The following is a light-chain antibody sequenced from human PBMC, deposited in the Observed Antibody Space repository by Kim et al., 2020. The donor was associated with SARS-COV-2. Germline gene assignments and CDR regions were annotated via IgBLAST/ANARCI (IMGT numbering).Light chain of an antibody. Sequence: PGGTGTLTFASSPGDRTSGQLPFWFQQKPGQAPTTLIYDVSNKHSWTPARFSGSLLGGKAALTLSGAQPEDEAEYYCLLYFSGPRVFGGGTQLTVL. V-gene: IGLV7-46*01. CDR1: PGDRTSGQL. J-gene: IGLJ3*02. CDR2: DVS. CDR3: LLYFSGPRV.